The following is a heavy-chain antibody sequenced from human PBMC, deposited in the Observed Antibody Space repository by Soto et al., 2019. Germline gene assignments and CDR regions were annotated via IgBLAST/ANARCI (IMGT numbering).Heavy chain of an antibody. CDR1: GGTLSTYG. CDR3: ASRERLDAFDV. Sequence: ASVKFSCKASGGTLSTYGITWVRQASGQGLEWMGGIIPIFGSINFAQKFQGRLTITPDKSTSTVYMELSSLTSEDTAVYYCASRERLDAFDVWGQGTMVTVSS. V-gene: IGHV1-69*06. D-gene: IGHD1-26*01. J-gene: IGHJ3*01. CDR2: IIPIFGSI.